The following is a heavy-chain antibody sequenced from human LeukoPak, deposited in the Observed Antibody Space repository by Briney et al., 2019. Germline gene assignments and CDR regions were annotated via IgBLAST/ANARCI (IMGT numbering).Heavy chain of an antibody. D-gene: IGHD2-15*01. V-gene: IGHV4-39*02. Sequence: PSETLSLTCTVSGGSISGSSYYWGWIRQPPGKGLEWIGSIYFSGSTHYNPSLKSRVTISVDTSKNHFSLKLSSVTAADTAMYYCARGQGDCSGGSCYSDWFDPWGQGTLVTVSS. CDR1: GGSISGSSYY. CDR2: IYFSGST. CDR3: ARGQGDCSGGSCYSDWFDP. J-gene: IGHJ5*02.